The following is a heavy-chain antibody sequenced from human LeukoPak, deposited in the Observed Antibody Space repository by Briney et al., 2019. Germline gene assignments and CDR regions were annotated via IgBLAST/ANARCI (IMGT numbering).Heavy chain of an antibody. J-gene: IGHJ4*02. Sequence: LEWVSTISGSGGSTYYADSVKGRITISRDNSKNTLYLKMNSLRAGDTAVYYCTRGSYYYGSGWGQGTLVTVSS. CDR3: TRGSYYYGSG. CDR2: ISGSGGST. V-gene: IGHV3-23*01. D-gene: IGHD3-10*01.